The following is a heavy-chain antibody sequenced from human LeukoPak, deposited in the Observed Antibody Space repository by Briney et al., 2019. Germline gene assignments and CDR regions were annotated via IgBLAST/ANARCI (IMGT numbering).Heavy chain of an antibody. D-gene: IGHD2-2*01. CDR3: AKGGCTSCYGALALGAFDL. V-gene: IGHV3-23*01. CDR2: ISGSGGST. J-gene: IGHJ3*01. Sequence: GGSLRLSCAASGFTFSSYAMSWVRQAPGKGLEWVSAISGSGGSTYYADSVKGRFTISRDNSKSTLYLQMNSLRAEDTAVYYCAKGGCTSCYGALALGAFDLWGQGTMVTVFS. CDR1: GFTFSSYA.